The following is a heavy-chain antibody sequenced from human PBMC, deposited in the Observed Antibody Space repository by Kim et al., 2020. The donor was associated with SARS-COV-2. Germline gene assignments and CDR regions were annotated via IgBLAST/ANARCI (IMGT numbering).Heavy chain of an antibody. Sequence: YAQKSQGRVTMTRDTSTSTVYMELSSLRSEDTAVYYCARGADYGDKYFDYWGQGTLVTVSS. J-gene: IGHJ4*02. V-gene: IGHV1-46*01. D-gene: IGHD4-17*01. CDR3: ARGADYGDKYFDY.